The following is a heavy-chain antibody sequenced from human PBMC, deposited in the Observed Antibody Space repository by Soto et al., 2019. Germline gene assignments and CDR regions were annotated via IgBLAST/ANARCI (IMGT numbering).Heavy chain of an antibody. CDR1: GSSISSYY. CDR3: ATLPPRIVVRLLPIPT. V-gene: IGHV4-59*08. Sequence: SETLSLTCTVSGSSISSYYWSWIRQPPGKGLEWIGYIYYSGSTNYNPSLKSRVTISVDTSKNQFSLKLSSVTAADTAVYYCATLPPRIVVRLLPIPTWGQGTLVTVSS. J-gene: IGHJ5*02. CDR2: IYYSGST. D-gene: IGHD2-2*01.